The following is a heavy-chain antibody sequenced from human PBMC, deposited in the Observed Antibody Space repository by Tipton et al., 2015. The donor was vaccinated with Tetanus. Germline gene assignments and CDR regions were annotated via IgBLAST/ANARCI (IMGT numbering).Heavy chain of an antibody. CDR2: IRSKADNYAP. Sequence: SGFSFRGSVMHWVRQASGKGLEWVARIRSKADNYAPTYAASVQGRFTISRDDSQNMAYLQMNSLKTEDTAVYYCTRPWTTSLYGMDVWGQGTTITVSS. CDR1: GFSFRGSV. J-gene: IGHJ6*02. CDR3: TRPWTTSLYGMDV. D-gene: IGHD2-2*01. V-gene: IGHV3-73*01.